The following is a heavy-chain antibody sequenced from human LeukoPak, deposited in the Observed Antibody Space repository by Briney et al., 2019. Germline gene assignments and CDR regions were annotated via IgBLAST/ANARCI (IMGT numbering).Heavy chain of an antibody. D-gene: IGHD4-11*01. Sequence: INHSGSTNYNPSLKSRVTISVDTSKNQFSLKLSSVTAADTAVYYCARVGRLGRYYYYGMDVWGQGTTVTVSS. J-gene: IGHJ6*02. CDR3: ARVGRLGRYYYYGMDV. CDR2: INHSGST. V-gene: IGHV4-34*01.